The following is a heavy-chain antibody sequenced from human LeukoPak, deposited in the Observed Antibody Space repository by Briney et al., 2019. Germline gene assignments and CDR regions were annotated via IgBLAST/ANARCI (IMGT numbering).Heavy chain of an antibody. CDR1: GGSISSSSYY. V-gene: IGHV4-39*07. J-gene: IGHJ3*02. D-gene: IGHD1-26*01. Sequence: PSETLSLTCTVSGGSISSSSYYWGWIRQPPGKGLEWIGSIYYSGSTYYNPSLKSRVTTSVDMSKNQFSLKLSSVTAADTAVYYCARGFRGSLRAHPDAFDIWGQGTMVTVSS. CDR3: ARGFRGSLRAHPDAFDI. CDR2: IYYSGST.